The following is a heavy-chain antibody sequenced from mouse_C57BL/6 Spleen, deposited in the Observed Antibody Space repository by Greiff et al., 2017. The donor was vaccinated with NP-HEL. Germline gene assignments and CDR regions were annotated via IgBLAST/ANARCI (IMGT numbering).Heavy chain of an antibody. D-gene: IGHD2-5*01. CDR1: GYTFTSYT. Sequence: VQLQQSGAELARPGASVKMSCKASGYTFTSYTMHWVKQRPGQGLEWIGYINPSSGYTKYNQKFKDKATLTADKSSSTAYMQLSSLTSEDSAVYYCAREGSNFYAMDYWGQGTSVTVSS. CDR3: AREGSNFYAMDY. CDR2: INPSSGYT. J-gene: IGHJ4*01. V-gene: IGHV1-4*01.